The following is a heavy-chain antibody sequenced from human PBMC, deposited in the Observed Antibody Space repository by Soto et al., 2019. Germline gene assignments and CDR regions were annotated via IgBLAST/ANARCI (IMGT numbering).Heavy chain of an antibody. Sequence: PSETLSLTCVVSGASIGSGGWWSWVRQPPGKGLEWIAEIFHDGNTNYSPSLKSRVTISVDKSQNQFSLNVYSVTAADTAVYYCARHEGWTGPDQWGQGTLVTVSS. CDR2: IFHDGNT. V-gene: IGHV4-4*02. D-gene: IGHD2-8*02. J-gene: IGHJ5*02. CDR1: GASIGSGGW. CDR3: ARHEGWTGPDQ.